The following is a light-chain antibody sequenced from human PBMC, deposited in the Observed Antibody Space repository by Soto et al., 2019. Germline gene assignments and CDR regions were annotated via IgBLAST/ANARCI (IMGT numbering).Light chain of an antibody. CDR2: DVR. CDR3: GSYASASLI. J-gene: IGLJ2*01. CDR1: SSDIGAYDY. Sequence: QSALTQPASVSGAPGQSITISCTGTSSDIGAYDYVSWYQQYPGKVPTLIIYDVRFRPSGVSHRFSGSKSGNTASLTISGFQTEDEADYSGGSYASASLIFGGGTKLTVL. V-gene: IGLV2-14*03.